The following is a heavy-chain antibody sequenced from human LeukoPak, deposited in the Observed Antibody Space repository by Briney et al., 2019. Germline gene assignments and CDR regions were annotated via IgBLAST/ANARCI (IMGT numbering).Heavy chain of an antibody. CDR2: ISYDGSNK. CDR1: GFTFSSYA. Sequence: GGSLRLSCAASGFTFSSYAMHWVRQAPGKGLEWVAVISYDGSNKYYADSVKGRFTISRDNSKNTLYLQMNSLRAEDTAVYYCARGPQRYSGYDRWGQGTLVTVSS. J-gene: IGHJ4*02. D-gene: IGHD5-12*01. CDR3: ARGPQRYSGYDR. V-gene: IGHV3-30*04.